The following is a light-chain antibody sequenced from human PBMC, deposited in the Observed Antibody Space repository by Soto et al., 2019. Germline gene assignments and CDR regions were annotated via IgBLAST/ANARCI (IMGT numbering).Light chain of an antibody. CDR2: DAS. V-gene: IGKV1-13*02. J-gene: IGKJ1*01. Sequence: QLTHSASSLSSTVKDIVSGSVRASQGISSALAWYHQKPGKAPKLLIYDASALPRGVPSRFSGSGSGTKFTLTIASLQPDDFATYCCQQYETFSGTFGPGTKV. CDR3: QQYETFSGT. CDR1: QGISSA.